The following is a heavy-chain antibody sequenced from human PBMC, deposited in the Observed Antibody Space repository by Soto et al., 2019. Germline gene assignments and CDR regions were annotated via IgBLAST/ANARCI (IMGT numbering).Heavy chain of an antibody. D-gene: IGHD1-26*01. V-gene: IGHV1-3*01. CDR1: GYTFTSYA. J-gene: IGHJ3*02. Sequence: EASVKVSCKASGYTFTSYAMHWVRQAPGQRLEWMGWINAGNGNTEYSQKFQGRVTITRDTSASTAYMELSSLRSEDTAVYYCARGAPPPTEAKYSGSYYVDDAFDIWGQGTMVTVS. CDR3: ARGAPPPTEAKYSGSYYVDDAFDI. CDR2: INAGNGNT.